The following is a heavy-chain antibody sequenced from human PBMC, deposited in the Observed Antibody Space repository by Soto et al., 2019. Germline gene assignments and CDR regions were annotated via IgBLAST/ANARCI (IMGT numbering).Heavy chain of an antibody. J-gene: IGHJ4*02. D-gene: IGHD5-18*01. CDR1: GGSINSGGYC. CDR3: SRGILV. V-gene: IGHV4-31*03. Sequence: QVQLQESGPGLVKPSQTLSLTCTVSGGSINSGGYCWSWIRQHPGKGLDWIGCISYGGSTSYNPSLKSRVHISVDTSKNQFSLKLTSVTAADTAVYYCSRGILVWGQGALITVSS. CDR2: ISYGGST.